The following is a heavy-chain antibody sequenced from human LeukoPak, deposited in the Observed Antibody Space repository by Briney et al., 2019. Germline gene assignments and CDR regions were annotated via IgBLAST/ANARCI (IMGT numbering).Heavy chain of an antibody. D-gene: IGHD3-3*02. Sequence: GGSLRLSCAASGFTASTYYMNWVRQAPGQGLEWVSIIYSGGTTYYADSVTGRFTISRDTSKNTLSLQMNSLRAEDTAVYFCARVGDHFHWNLDLWGRGTLVTVSS. V-gene: IGHV3-53*01. CDR2: IYSGGTT. J-gene: IGHJ2*01. CDR3: ARVGDHFHWNLDL. CDR1: GFTASTYY.